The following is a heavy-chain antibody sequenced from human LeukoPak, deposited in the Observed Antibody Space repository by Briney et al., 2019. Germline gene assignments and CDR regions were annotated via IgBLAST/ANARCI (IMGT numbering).Heavy chain of an antibody. Sequence: SVKVSCKASGGTFSSYAISWVRQAPGQGLEWMGGIIPIFGTANYAQKFQGRVTITTDESTSTAYMELSSLRSEDTAVYYCARGGGYNYYYYYMDVWGKGTTVTVSS. V-gene: IGHV1-69*05. D-gene: IGHD5-12*01. CDR3: ARGGGYNYYYYYMDV. CDR1: GGTFSSYA. J-gene: IGHJ6*03. CDR2: IIPIFGTA.